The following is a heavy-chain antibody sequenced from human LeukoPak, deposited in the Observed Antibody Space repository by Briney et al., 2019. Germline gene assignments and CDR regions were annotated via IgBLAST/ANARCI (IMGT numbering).Heavy chain of an antibody. J-gene: IGHJ1*01. CDR2: ISSSSSYI. D-gene: IGHD6-13*01. Sequence: GGSLRLSCAASGFTFSSYSMNWVRQAPGKGLEWVSSISSSSSYIYYADSVKGRFTISRDNAKNSLYLQMNSLRAEDTAVYYCARRDGYSTSNPYFQHWGQGTLVTVSS. CDR3: ARRDGYSTSNPYFQH. CDR1: GFTFSSYS. V-gene: IGHV3-21*01.